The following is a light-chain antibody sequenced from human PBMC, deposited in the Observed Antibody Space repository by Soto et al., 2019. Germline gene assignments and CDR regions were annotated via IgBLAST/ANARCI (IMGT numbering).Light chain of an antibody. Sequence: QSVLTQPASVSGPPGQSITISCTGTSSDIGAYNFVSWYQQHPGKAPKLMLYDVNIRPSGVSNRFSGSKSGNTASLTISGLQAEDEADYYCTSWTTSTTMIFGGGNKVTVL. CDR3: TSWTTSTTMI. J-gene: IGLJ2*01. CDR2: DVN. V-gene: IGLV2-14*03. CDR1: SSDIGAYNF.